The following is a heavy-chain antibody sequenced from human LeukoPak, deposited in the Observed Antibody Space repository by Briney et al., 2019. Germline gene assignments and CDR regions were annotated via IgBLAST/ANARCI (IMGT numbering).Heavy chain of an antibody. CDR3: ARSYYDSSGQTGDYYYYYMDV. Sequence: GGSLRLSCAASGFTFSSYEMNWVRQAPGKGLEWVSYISSSGSTIYYADSVKGRFTISRDNSKNTLYLQMNSLRAEDTAVYYCARSYYDSSGQTGDYYYYYMDVWGKGTTVTVSS. V-gene: IGHV3-48*03. CDR2: ISSSGSTI. D-gene: IGHD3-22*01. J-gene: IGHJ6*03. CDR1: GFTFSSYE.